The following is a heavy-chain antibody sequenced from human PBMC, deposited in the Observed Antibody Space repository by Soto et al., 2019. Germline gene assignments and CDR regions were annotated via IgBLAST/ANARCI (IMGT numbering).Heavy chain of an antibody. V-gene: IGHV4-61*01. J-gene: IGHJ6*02. CDR1: GGSVSSGSYY. CDR3: ARLDSSGYYYYYYGMDV. Sequence: SETLSLTCTVSGGSVSSGSYYWSWIRQPPGKGLEWIGYIYYSGSTNYNPSLKSRVTISVDTSKNQFSLKLSSVTAADTAVYYCARLDSSGYYYYYYGMDVWGQGTTVTVSS. CDR2: IYYSGST. D-gene: IGHD3-22*01.